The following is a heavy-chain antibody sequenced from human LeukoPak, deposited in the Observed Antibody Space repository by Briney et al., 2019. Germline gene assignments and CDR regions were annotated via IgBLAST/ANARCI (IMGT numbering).Heavy chain of an antibody. D-gene: IGHD5-24*01. CDR3: VRDGDAYNFDF. V-gene: IGHV3-74*01. CDR1: GFTLSLAW. Sequence: GGSLRLSCAISGFTLSLAWMHWVRQAPGKGLEWVSRIKYDGSYTNYADSVKGRFTISRDNARNTLSLHMISLRAEDTAVYFCVRDGDAYNFDFWGQGVLVTVSS. J-gene: IGHJ4*02. CDR2: IKYDGSYT.